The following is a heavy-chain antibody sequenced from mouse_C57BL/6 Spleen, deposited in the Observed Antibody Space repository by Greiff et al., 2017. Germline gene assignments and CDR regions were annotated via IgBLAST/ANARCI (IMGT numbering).Heavy chain of an antibody. J-gene: IGHJ1*03. CDR3: ARDRDDWYFDV. D-gene: IGHD3-3*01. Sequence: DVKLQESGPGLVKPSQSLSLTCSVTGYSITSGYYWNWIRQFPGNKLEWMGYISYDGSNNYNPSLKNRISITRDTSKNQFFLKLNSVTTEDTATYYCARDRDDWYFDVWGTGTTVTVSS. CDR2: ISYDGSN. V-gene: IGHV3-6*01. CDR1: GYSITSGYY.